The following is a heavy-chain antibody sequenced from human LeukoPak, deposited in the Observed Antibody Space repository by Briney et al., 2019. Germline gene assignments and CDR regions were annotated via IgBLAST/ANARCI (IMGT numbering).Heavy chain of an antibody. Sequence: GGSLRLSCAASGFTFSSSAMSWVRQAPGQGLEWVSTIDGSGFDTYYADSVKGRFTISRDNSKNTLYLQMNSLRAEDTAVYYCAKADLGGVATTYFDYWGQGTLVTVSS. CDR1: GFTFSSSA. CDR3: AKADLGGVATTYFDY. J-gene: IGHJ4*02. CDR2: IDGSGFDT. D-gene: IGHD5-12*01. V-gene: IGHV3-23*01.